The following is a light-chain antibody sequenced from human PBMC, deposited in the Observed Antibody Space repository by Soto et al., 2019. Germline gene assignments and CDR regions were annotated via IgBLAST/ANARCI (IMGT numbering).Light chain of an antibody. Sequence: EIVLTQSPATLSLSPGERATLSCRASQSVSSYFAWYQQKPGQAPRLLIYDASNRATGIPARFSGSGSGTESTLTISSLEPDDFAVYYCQQRGNWPVTFGQGTRVDIK. CDR2: DAS. CDR1: QSVSSY. V-gene: IGKV3-11*01. J-gene: IGKJ1*01. CDR3: QQRGNWPVT.